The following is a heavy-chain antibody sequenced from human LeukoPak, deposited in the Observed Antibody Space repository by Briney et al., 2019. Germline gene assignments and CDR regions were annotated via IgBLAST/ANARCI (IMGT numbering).Heavy chain of an antibody. CDR3: ARLASDIVVVPAAV. J-gene: IGHJ4*02. CDR1: GYTFTSYD. Sequence: GASVKVSCKASGYTFTSYDINWVRQATGQGLEWMGWMNPNSGNTGYAQKFQGRVTMTRNTSISTAYMELSSLRSDDTAVYYCARLASDIVVVPAAVWGQGTLVTVSS. D-gene: IGHD2-2*01. CDR2: MNPNSGNT. V-gene: IGHV1-8*01.